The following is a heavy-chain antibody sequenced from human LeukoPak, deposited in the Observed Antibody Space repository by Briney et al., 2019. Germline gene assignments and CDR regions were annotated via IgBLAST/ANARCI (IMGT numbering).Heavy chain of an antibody. J-gene: IGHJ4*02. Sequence: PSQTLSLTCTVSGGSISSYYWSWIRQPPGKGLEWIGYIYYSGSTNYNPSLKSRVTISVDTSKNQFSLKLSSVTAADTAVYYCARERAVTTYYYFDYWGQGTLVTVSS. D-gene: IGHD4-17*01. CDR2: IYYSGST. V-gene: IGHV4-59*01. CDR1: GGSISSYY. CDR3: ARERAVTTYYYFDY.